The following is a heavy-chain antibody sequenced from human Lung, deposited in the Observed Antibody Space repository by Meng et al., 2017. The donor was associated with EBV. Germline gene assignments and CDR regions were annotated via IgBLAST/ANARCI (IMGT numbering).Heavy chain of an antibody. D-gene: IGHD2-8*01. CDR3: ATVPVMADPFDD. V-gene: IGHV7-4-1*01. CDR2: LNTNTGDP. CDR1: GYGFNNYG. J-gene: IGHJ4*02. Sequence: QVHLVQAGSELKKPGASVKMSCKVSGYGFNNYGVNWVRQAPGRGLEWMGWLNTNTGDPAYAQGFDGRLVFSLDTSVSTTYLQIFSLTSEDTAVYYCATVPVMADPFDDWGQGTLVTVSS.